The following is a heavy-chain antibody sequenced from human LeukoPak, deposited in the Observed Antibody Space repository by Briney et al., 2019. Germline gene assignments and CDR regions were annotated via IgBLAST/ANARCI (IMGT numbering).Heavy chain of an antibody. J-gene: IGHJ6*04. CDR3: VRDDGDV. Sequence: GGSLRLSCVFSGFTLSNYWMKWVRQAPGKGLEWVASINEDGSGKYSMDSVKDRVTISRDNAKNSLDLQINSLTVEDTAIYYCVRDDGDVWGKGTTVTVSS. V-gene: IGHV3-7*01. CDR1: GFTLSNYW. CDR2: INEDGSGK.